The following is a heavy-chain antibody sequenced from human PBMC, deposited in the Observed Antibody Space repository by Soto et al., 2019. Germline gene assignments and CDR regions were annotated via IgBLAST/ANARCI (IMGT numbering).Heavy chain of an antibody. Sequence: QVQLQQSGPGLVKPSQTLSLTCAISGDSVSSNTVAWNWIRQSPSRGFEWLGRTYYRSKWYDDYAKSVKSRITINPDTSKNQFSLHLNSVTLEDTAVYYWARSWFVHPVHWFVSWGKGTLVTVSS. D-gene: IGHD2-21*01. CDR3: ARSWFVHPVHWFVS. CDR1: GDSVSSNTVA. V-gene: IGHV6-1*01. J-gene: IGHJ5*01. CDR2: TYYRSKWYD.